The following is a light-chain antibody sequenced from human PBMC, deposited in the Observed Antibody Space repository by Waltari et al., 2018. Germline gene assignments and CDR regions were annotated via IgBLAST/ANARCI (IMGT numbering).Light chain of an antibody. CDR1: SLRSYY. CDR2: GKN. J-gene: IGLJ3*02. V-gene: IGLV3-19*01. Sequence: SSELTQDPAVSVALGQTFRITCQGDSLRSYYASWYQQKPGQAPVLVIYGKNNRPSGIPDRFSGSSSGNTASLTITGAQAEDEADYYCNSRDSSGNHRV. CDR3: NSRDSSGNHRV.